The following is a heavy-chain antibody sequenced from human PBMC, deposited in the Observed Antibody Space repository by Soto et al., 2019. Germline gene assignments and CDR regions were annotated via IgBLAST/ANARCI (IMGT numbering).Heavy chain of an antibody. CDR2: MNPNSGNT. V-gene: IGHV1-8*01. Sequence: ASVKVSCKASGYTFTSYDINWVRQATGQGLEWMGWMNPNSGNTGYAQKFQGRVTMTRNTSISTAYMELSSLRSEDTAVYYCAAWRFDIYYQYGMDVWGQGTTVTVSS. J-gene: IGHJ6*02. CDR3: AAWRFDIYYQYGMDV. CDR1: GYTFTSYD. D-gene: IGHD3-9*01.